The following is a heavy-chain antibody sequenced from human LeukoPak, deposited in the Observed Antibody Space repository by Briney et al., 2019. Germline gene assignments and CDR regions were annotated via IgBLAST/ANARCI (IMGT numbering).Heavy chain of an antibody. J-gene: IGHJ4*02. Sequence: SETLSLTCDVSGYSISSGYYWGWIRQPPGKGLEWIGSIYHTGNTYYNPSLKSRVTISVDTPKNQFSLKLSSVTAADTAVYYCARPLSGSFSFNYWGQGTLVTVSS. V-gene: IGHV4-38-2*01. CDR1: GYSISSGYY. CDR2: IYHTGNT. CDR3: ARPLSGSFSFNY. D-gene: IGHD1-26*01.